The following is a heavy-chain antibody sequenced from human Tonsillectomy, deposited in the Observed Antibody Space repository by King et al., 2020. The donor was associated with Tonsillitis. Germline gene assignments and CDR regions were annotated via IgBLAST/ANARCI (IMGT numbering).Heavy chain of an antibody. CDR3: ASELVGPTDFDY. Sequence: VQLVESGGTMVQPGRSLRLSCAASGFTFSSYAMHWVRQAPGKGLEWVAVTWYDGSRVFYADSVKGRFTISRDNSKNTLYLQMDSLRVEDTGVYYCASELVGPTDFDYWGQGTLVTVSS. V-gene: IGHV3-33*01. J-gene: IGHJ4*02. D-gene: IGHD1-26*01. CDR2: TWYDGSRV. CDR1: GFTFSSYA.